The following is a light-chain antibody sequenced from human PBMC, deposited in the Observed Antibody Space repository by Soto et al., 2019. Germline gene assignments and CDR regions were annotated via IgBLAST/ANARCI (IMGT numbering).Light chain of an antibody. CDR3: QAWDINTVVV. V-gene: IGLV3-1*01. CDR2: QDV. Sequence: SSELTQPPSVSVSPGQTASITCSGDKLGDKYASWYQQRPGQSPLLVIFQDVKRPSGIPERFSGSNSGNTATLTISGTQAMDEADYYCQAWDINTVVVFGGGTKVTVL. CDR1: KLGDKY. J-gene: IGLJ2*01.